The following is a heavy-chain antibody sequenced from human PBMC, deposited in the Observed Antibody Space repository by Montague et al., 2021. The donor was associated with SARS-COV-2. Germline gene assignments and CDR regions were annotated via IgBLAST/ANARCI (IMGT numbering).Heavy chain of an antibody. V-gene: IGHV3-23*01. D-gene: IGHD5-18*01. CDR2: ISGSGGST. J-gene: IGHJ6*02. CDR1: GFTFSSYA. Sequence: SLRLSCAASGFTFSSYAMSWVRQAPGKGLEWVSAISGSGGSTYYADSVKGRFTISRDNSKNTLYLQMNSLRAEDTAVYYCAKDASPFEPAMVTDYNYYGMDVWGQGTTVTVSS. CDR3: AKDASPFEPAMVTDYNYYGMDV.